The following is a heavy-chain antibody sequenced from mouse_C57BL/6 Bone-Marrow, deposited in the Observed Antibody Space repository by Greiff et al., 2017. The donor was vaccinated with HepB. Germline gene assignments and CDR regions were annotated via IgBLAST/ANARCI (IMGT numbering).Heavy chain of an antibody. CDR3: ARHDYYGSSYGGYWYFDV. CDR2: INPYNGGT. CDR1: GYTFTDYY. Sequence: EVQLQQSGPVLVKPGASVKMSCKASGYTFTDYYMNWVKQSHGKSLEWIGVINPYNGGTSYNQKFKGKATLTVDKSSSTAYMELNSLTSEDSAVYCCARHDYYGSSYGGYWYFDVWGTGTTVTVSS. V-gene: IGHV1-19*01. D-gene: IGHD1-1*01. J-gene: IGHJ1*03.